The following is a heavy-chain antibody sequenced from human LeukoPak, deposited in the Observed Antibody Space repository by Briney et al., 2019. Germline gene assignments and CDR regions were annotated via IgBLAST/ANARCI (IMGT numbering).Heavy chain of an antibody. J-gene: IGHJ4*02. CDR2: IIPIFGTA. V-gene: IGHV1-69*06. Sequence: SVKVSCKASGGTFSSYAISWVRQAPGQGLEWMGGIIPIFGTANYAQKFQGRVTITADKSTSTAYMELSSLRSEDTAVYYCAREELDNPETEIAVAGTGFDYWGQGTLVTVSS. CDR3: AREELDNPETEIAVAGTGFDY. D-gene: IGHD6-19*01. CDR1: GGTFSSYA.